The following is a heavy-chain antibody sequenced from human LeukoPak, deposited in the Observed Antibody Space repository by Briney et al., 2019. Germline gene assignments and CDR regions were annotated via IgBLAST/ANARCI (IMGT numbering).Heavy chain of an antibody. J-gene: IGHJ5*02. CDR1: GGTFSSYA. D-gene: IGHD3-22*01. CDR3: ARDRNFRITMIVVVPGWFDP. V-gene: IGHV1-69*13. Sequence: SVKVSCKASGGTFSSYAISWVRQAPGQGLEWMGGIIPIFGTANYAQKFQGRVTITADESTSTAYMELSSLRSEDTAVYYCARDRNFRITMIVVVPGWFDPWGQGTLVTVSS. CDR2: IIPIFGTA.